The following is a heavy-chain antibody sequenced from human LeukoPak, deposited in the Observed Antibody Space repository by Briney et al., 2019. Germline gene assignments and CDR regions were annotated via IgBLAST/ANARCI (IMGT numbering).Heavy chain of an antibody. CDR3: ASEAHYYDSSGYYYTATFDY. Sequence: EASVKVSCKASGYTFTSYYMHWVRQAPGQGLEWMGIINPSGGSTSYAQKFQGRVTMTRDTSPSTVYMELSSLRSEDTAVCYCASEAHYYDSSGYYYTATFDYWGQGTLVTVSS. CDR1: GYTFTSYY. J-gene: IGHJ4*02. CDR2: INPSGGST. V-gene: IGHV1-46*01. D-gene: IGHD3-22*01.